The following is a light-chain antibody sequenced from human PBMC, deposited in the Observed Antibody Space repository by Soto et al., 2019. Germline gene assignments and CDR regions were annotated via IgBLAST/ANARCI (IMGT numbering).Light chain of an antibody. CDR1: QGISSY. J-gene: IGKJ1*01. V-gene: IGKV1-9*01. CDR3: LQHNNYPWT. Sequence: IQLTQSPSSLSASVGDRVTITCRASQGISSYLAWYQQKPGKAPKLLIYAASTLQSGVPSRFSGSGSGTEFTLTISSLQPEDFATYYCLQHNNYPWTFGPGTKVDIK. CDR2: AAS.